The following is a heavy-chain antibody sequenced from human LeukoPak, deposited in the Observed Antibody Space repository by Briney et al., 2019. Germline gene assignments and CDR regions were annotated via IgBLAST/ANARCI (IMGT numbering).Heavy chain of an antibody. CDR1: GFTFSSYD. D-gene: IGHD2-15*01. J-gene: IGHJ3*02. Sequence: GGSLRLSCAASGFTFSSYDMHWVRQATGKGLEWVSAIDTAGNTFYPGSVRGRFTISRENAKNSLYLQMNNVRAGDTAVYYCARTSKVASVMDIWGQGTMVTVSS. CDR2: IDTAGNT. CDR3: ARTSKVASVMDI. V-gene: IGHV3-13*04.